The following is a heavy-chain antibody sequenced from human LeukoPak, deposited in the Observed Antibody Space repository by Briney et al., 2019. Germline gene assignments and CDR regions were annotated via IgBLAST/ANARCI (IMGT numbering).Heavy chain of an antibody. CDR2: ISSSGSTI. D-gene: IGHD1-26*01. CDR1: GFTFSDYY. J-gene: IGHJ6*02. CDR3: ARYSGSYEVNYYYYYGMDV. Sequence: PGGSLRLSCAASGFTFSDYYMSWLRQAPGKGLEWVSYISSSGSTIYYADSVKGRFTISRDNAKNSLYLQMNSLRAEDTAVYYCARYSGSYEVNYYYYYGMDVWGQGTTVTVSS. V-gene: IGHV3-11*01.